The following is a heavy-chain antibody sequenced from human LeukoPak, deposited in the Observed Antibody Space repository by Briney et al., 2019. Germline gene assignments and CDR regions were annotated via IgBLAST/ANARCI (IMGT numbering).Heavy chain of an antibody. CDR3: AKIDSPVFRRYYFDS. CDR2: ISGSGGST. CDR1: GFSFSRYG. V-gene: IGHV3-23*01. D-gene: IGHD2-2*01. Sequence: GGSLRLSCAASGFSFSRYGMSWVRQAPGKGLEWVSTISGSGGSTYYADFVKGRFSISRDNSNNTLYLQMNSLRAEDTAIYYCAKIDSPVFRRYYFDSCGQGTLVTVSS. J-gene: IGHJ4*02.